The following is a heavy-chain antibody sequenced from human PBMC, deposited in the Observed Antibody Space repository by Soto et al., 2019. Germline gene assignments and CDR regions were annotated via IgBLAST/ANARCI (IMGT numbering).Heavy chain of an antibody. CDR2: ISGSGGSI. V-gene: IGHV3-23*01. CDR3: AKRKISNDYINSLFDH. Sequence: PGGSLRLSYAASGFSFSTYAMNWVRQAPGKGLEWVSVISGSGGSIHYTDSVKGRFTISRDNSKNTLYLQMNSLRAEDTAVYYCAKRKISNDYINSLFDHWGQGT. D-gene: IGHD4-4*01. J-gene: IGHJ4*02. CDR1: GFSFSTYA.